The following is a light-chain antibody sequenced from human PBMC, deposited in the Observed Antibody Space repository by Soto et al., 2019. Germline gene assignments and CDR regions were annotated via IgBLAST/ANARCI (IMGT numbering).Light chain of an antibody. CDR3: QQSYGTPLT. V-gene: IGKV1-39*01. CDR2: ASS. Sequence: DIQMTQSPSSLSASVEDRVIITCRASQSISNHLNWYQQKPGKAPKLLIFASSSLQSGVPSRFSGSGSGTDFTLTISSLQPEDFATYYCQQSYGTPLTFGGGTKVDIK. J-gene: IGKJ4*01. CDR1: QSISNH.